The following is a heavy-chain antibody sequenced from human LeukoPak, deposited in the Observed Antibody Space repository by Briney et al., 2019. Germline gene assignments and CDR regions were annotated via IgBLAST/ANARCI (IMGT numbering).Heavy chain of an antibody. CDR2: IYSGGST. CDR3: AREKGHY. V-gene: IGHV3-66*01. CDR1: GFTFSAYS. Sequence: GGSLRLSCAASGFTFSAYSMTWVRQAPGKGLEWVSVIYSGGSTYYADSVKGRFTISRDNSKNTLYLQMNSLRAEDTAVYYCAREKGHYWGQGTLVTVSS. J-gene: IGHJ4*02.